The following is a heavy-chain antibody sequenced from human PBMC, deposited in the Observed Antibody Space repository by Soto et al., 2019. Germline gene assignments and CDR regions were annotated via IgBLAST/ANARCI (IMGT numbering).Heavy chain of an antibody. V-gene: IGHV3-72*01. CDR2: TRNKANSYTT. J-gene: IGHJ5*02. CDR1: GFTFSDHY. D-gene: IGHD4-4*01. CDR3: ARGGSNYWFDP. Sequence: GGSLRLSCAASGFTFSDHYMDWVRQAPGKGLEWVGRTRNKANSYTTEYAASVKGRFTISRDDSKNSLYLQMNSLKTEDTAVYYCARGGSNYWFDPWGQGTLVTVSS.